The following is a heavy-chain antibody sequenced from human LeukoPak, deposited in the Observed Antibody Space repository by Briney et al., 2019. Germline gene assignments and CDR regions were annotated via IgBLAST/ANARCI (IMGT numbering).Heavy chain of an antibody. CDR3: EKCDSMRITIFGVVTDYGMDV. V-gene: IGHV3-23*01. Sequence: GGSLRLSCAASGFTFSSYAMSWVRQAPGKGLEWVSDISGSGGSTYNADSVKGRFTISRDNSKTTLYLQMNSLRAEDTAVYYCEKCDSMRITIFGVVTDYGMDVWGQGTTVTVSS. CDR1: GFTFSSYA. D-gene: IGHD3-3*01. CDR2: ISGSGGST. J-gene: IGHJ6*02.